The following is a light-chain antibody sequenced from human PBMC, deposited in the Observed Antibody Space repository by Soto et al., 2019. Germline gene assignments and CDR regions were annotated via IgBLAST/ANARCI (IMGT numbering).Light chain of an antibody. CDR2: RNN. CDR3: AAWDDSLSGVL. V-gene: IGLV1-47*01. Sequence: QSVLTQPPSASGAPGQRVTISCSGSSSNIGSNYVYWYQQLPGTAPKLLIYRNNQRRSGVPDRFSGSKSGTSVSLAISGLRSEDEADYYCAAWDDSLSGVLFGAGTKVTVL. J-gene: IGLJ2*01. CDR1: SSNIGSNY.